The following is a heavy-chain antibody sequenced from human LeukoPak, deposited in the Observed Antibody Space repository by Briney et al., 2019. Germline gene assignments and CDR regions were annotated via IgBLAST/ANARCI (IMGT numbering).Heavy chain of an antibody. Sequence: ASVKVSCKASGYTFTGYYMHWVRRAPGQGLEWMGWINPNSGGTNYAQTFQGRVTMTRDTSISTAYMELSRLRSDDTAVYYCARECSGGSCYHYGDAFDIWGQGTMVTVSS. V-gene: IGHV1-2*02. CDR3: ARECSGGSCYHYGDAFDI. D-gene: IGHD2-15*01. J-gene: IGHJ3*02. CDR2: INPNSGGT. CDR1: GYTFTGYY.